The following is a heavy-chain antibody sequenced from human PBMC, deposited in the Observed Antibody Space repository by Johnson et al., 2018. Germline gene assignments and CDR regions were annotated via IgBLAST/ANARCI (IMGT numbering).Heavy chain of an antibody. J-gene: IGHJ6*03. CDR1: GDSVSSNSVA. V-gene: IGHV6-1*01. CDR3: TRARYYYNYYMGV. CDR2: TYYRSKWYN. Sequence: QVQLQQSGPGLVKPSQTLSLTCAISGDSVSSNSVAWNWIRQSPSRGLEWLGRTYYRSKWYNGNAVSVKSRITINPDTSKNQFSLQLTSVTPEDTAVYSCTRARYYYNYYMGVWGEGTKVTVS.